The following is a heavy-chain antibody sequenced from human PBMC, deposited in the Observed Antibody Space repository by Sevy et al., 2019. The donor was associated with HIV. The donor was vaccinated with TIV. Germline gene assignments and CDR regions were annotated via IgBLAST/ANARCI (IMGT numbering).Heavy chain of an antibody. CDR1: GFTFSSYS. CDR2: ISSSSSYI. J-gene: IGHJ4*02. CDR3: SRDPATYSYGAFDY. Sequence: RGCLRLSCAASGFTFSSYSMNWVRQAPGKGLEGVSSISSSSSYIYYADSVKGRFTISRYNAKNSLYLQINSLRAEDTAVYYCSRDPATYSYGAFDYWGQGTMVSVSS. D-gene: IGHD5-18*01. V-gene: IGHV3-21*01.